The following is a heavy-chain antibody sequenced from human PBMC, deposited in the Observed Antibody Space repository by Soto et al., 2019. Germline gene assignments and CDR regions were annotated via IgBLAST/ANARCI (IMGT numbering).Heavy chain of an antibody. Sequence: PVGSLRLSCVGSGITFGSYAMSWVRQAPGRGLEWVAGISGSGGGNLYYAESVKGRFTISRDNSKSTLYLQMDGLRAEDTAVYYCAKARHSNTWYNFDYWGQGTPVTVSS. CDR1: GITFGSYA. J-gene: IGHJ4*02. V-gene: IGHV3-23*01. CDR2: ISGSGGGNL. CDR3: AKARHSNTWYNFDY. D-gene: IGHD1-20*01.